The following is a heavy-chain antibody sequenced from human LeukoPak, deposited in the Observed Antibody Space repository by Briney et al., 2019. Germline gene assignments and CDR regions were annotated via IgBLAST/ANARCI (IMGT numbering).Heavy chain of an antibody. D-gene: IGHD6-6*01. CDR2: IYYSGNT. CDR3: ATTTSVAARVDY. J-gene: IGHJ4*02. CDR1: GGSISSSRYF. Sequence: SETLSLTCTVSGGSISSSRYFWAWIRQPPGKGLEWIGTIYYSGNTCYDPSLKSRVTISADRSKNQFSLKLSSVTAADTAVYYCATTTSVAARVDYWGRGTLVTVSS. V-gene: IGHV4-39*01.